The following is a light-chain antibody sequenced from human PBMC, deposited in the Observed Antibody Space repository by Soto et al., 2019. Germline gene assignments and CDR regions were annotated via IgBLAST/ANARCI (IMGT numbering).Light chain of an antibody. CDR2: ATS. Sequence: EIVVTQSPATLSVSPGERATLSCRASQSVGNNFAWYQQKPGQAPRLLIFATSTSATGVPARFSGSGSGTDFTLTITSLQSEDLAVYYCQQYGYWPLTFGGGAKVDIE. CDR3: QQYGYWPLT. J-gene: IGKJ4*01. V-gene: IGKV3-15*01. CDR1: QSVGNN.